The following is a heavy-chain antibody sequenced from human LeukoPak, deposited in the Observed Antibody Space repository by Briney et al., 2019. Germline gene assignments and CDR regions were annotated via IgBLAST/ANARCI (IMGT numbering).Heavy chain of an antibody. CDR2: ISTRGNT. CDR1: GDFITNRY. CDR3: VRNWDY. J-gene: IGHJ4*02. V-gene: IGHV4-4*07. D-gene: IGHD1-1*01. Sequence: SETLSLTCSVSGDFITNRYWSWVRQSAGKGLEWIGRISTRGNTNYNPSLKSRVTMSVDTSNKHFSLKLTSVTAADAAVYYCVRNWDYWGQGTLVTVSS.